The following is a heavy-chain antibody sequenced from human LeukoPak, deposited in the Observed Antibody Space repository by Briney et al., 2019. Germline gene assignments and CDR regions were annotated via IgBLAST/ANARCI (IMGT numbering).Heavy chain of an antibody. J-gene: IGHJ4*02. Sequence: TSETLSLTCAVYGGSFSGYYRSWIRQPPGKGLEWIGEINHSGSSNYNPSLKSRVTISVDTSKNQFSLKLSSVTAPDTAVYYCAFRDYGDYVADYWGQGTLVTVSS. CDR2: INHSGSS. V-gene: IGHV4-34*01. D-gene: IGHD4-17*01. CDR1: GGSFSGYY. CDR3: AFRDYGDYVADY.